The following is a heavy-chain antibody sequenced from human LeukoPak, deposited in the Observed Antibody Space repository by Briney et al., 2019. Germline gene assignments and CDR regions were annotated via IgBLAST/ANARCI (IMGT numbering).Heavy chain of an antibody. CDR3: ARDCVAVRPGWFDP. V-gene: IGHV1-18*01. J-gene: IGHJ5*02. D-gene: IGHD6-6*01. Sequence: ASVKVSCKPTGYTFTTYGISWVRQAPGQGLEWMGWISVYNGDTKYAQKFQGRVTMTTDTSTSTAYMELRSLRSDDTAVYYCARDCVAVRPGWFDPWGQGTLVTVSS. CDR1: GYTFTTYG. CDR2: ISVYNGDT.